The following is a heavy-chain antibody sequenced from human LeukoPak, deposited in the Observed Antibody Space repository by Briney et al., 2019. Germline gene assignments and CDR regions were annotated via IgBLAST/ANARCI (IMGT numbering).Heavy chain of an antibody. CDR3: AKLDFAATTFDY. V-gene: IGHV3-53*01. Sequence: PGGSLRLSCAASGVTVSSNYMSWVRQAPGKGLEWVSVIYSGGSTYYADSVKGRFTISRDNSKNTLYLQMNSLRAEDTAVYYCAKLDFAATTFDYWGQGTLVTVSS. D-gene: IGHD3/OR15-3a*01. CDR1: GVTVSSNY. CDR2: IYSGGST. J-gene: IGHJ4*02.